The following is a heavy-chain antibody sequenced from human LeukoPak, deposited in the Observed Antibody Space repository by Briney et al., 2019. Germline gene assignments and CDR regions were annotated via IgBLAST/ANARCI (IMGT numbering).Heavy chain of an antibody. J-gene: IGHJ3*02. Sequence: GGSLRLSCAASGFTFSSYSMNWVRQAPGKGLEWVSSISSSSSYIYYADSVKGRFTISRDNAKNSLYLQMNSLRAEDTAVYYCARERGYSSGGYYRDAFDIWGQGTMVTVSS. CDR1: GFTFSSYS. V-gene: IGHV3-21*01. CDR2: ISSSSSYI. D-gene: IGHD2-15*01. CDR3: ARERGYSSGGYYRDAFDI.